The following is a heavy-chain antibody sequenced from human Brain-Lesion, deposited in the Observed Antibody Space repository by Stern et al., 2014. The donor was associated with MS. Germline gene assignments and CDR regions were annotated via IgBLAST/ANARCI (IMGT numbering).Heavy chain of an antibody. D-gene: IGHD3-3*01. Sequence: VQLVQSGAEVKKPGASVTVSCKVSGYTLTELSMHWVRQAPGTGLERMGGFGPDDGETIYAQKFTGRVTMTEDTSTDTAYMELSSLRSEDTAVYYCATDRDDFRSGYSAPTKGYGLDVWGQGTPVTVTS. V-gene: IGHV1-24*01. CDR3: ATDRDDFRSGYSAPTKGYGLDV. J-gene: IGHJ6*02. CDR2: FGPDDGET. CDR1: GYTLTELS.